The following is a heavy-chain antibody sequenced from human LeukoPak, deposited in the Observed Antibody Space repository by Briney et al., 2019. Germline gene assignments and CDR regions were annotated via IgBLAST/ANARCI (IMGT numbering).Heavy chain of an antibody. D-gene: IGHD2-2*01. Sequence: GGSLRLSCAASGFTFRTYSMNWVRQAPGKGLEWVSYISISRSTIYYADSVKGRFTISRDNAQNSLYLQMNSLRAEDTAVYYCARDSSTIWVVVRPVDYWGQGTLVTVSS. J-gene: IGHJ4*02. CDR2: ISISRSTI. CDR1: GFTFRTYS. CDR3: ARDSSTIWVVVRPVDY. V-gene: IGHV3-48*01.